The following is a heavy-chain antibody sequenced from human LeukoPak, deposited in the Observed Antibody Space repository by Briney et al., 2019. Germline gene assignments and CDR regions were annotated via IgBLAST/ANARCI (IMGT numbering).Heavy chain of an antibody. D-gene: IGHD5-24*01. Sequence: PSETLSLTCAVSGGSISSYYWSWIRQPAGKGLEWIGRISTGGTTNYSPSLTSRITMSVDTSKNQFSLNLTSVTAADTAVYYCARELGPSRAHDYWGQGTLVTVSS. CDR3: ARELGPSRAHDY. CDR2: ISTGGTT. V-gene: IGHV4-4*07. J-gene: IGHJ4*02. CDR1: GGSISSYY.